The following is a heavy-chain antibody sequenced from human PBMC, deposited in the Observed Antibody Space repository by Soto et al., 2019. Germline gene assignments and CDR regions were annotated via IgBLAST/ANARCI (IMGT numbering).Heavy chain of an antibody. Sequence: GGSLRLSCAASGFTFDEYTMYWVRQGPGKGLEWVSLISWDGSSRYYADSVKGRFTISRDNGKGFFYLQMNSLRTEDTASYYCAKVPIKKRFHCGMDVWGQGTTVTVSS. CDR3: AKVPIKKRFHCGMDV. V-gene: IGHV3-43*01. CDR2: ISWDGSSR. CDR1: GFTFDEYT. J-gene: IGHJ6*02.